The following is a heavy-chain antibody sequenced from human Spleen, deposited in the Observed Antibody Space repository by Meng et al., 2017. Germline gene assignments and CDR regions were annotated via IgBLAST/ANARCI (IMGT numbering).Heavy chain of an antibody. CDR2: IYQSGST. CDR1: GYSITGSYN. J-gene: IGHJ4*02. Sequence: GSLRLSCAVSGYSITGSYNWGWIRQSPGKGLEWIGSIYQSGSTYYNPSLKSRVTMSADTSKNQFSLKLSSISAADTAVYYCARATTVADGLDYWGQGTLVTVSS. CDR3: ARATTVADGLDY. V-gene: IGHV4-38-2*01. D-gene: IGHD4-23*01.